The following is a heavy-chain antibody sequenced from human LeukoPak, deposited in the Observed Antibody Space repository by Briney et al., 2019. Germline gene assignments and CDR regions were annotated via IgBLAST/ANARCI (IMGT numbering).Heavy chain of an antibody. CDR2: ISGSGGST. J-gene: IGHJ6*03. D-gene: IGHD3-3*01. CDR3: ARGPNSDFWSGYSHYMDV. CDR1: GFAFNNYV. V-gene: IGHV3-23*01. Sequence: PGGSLRLSCAASGFAFNNYVINWVRQAPGKGLEWVSGISGSGGSTYYAASVRGRFIISRDSSKNTIFLQKSSLRAEDTAAYYCARGPNSDFWSGYSHYMDVWGKGTTAFVSS.